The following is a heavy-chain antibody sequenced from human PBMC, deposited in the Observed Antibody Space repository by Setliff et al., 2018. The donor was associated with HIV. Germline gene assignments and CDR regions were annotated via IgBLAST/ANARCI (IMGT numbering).Heavy chain of an antibody. V-gene: IGHV4-59*01. D-gene: IGHD3-22*01. J-gene: IGHJ4*02. CDR1: GDSISDYY. Sequence: SETLSLTCTVSGDSISDYYWSWIHQSPGKGLEWIGYVYYTGTTSLNPSVKTRVSMSVDTSKKHFSMRLTSVTSADTAIYYCARADYESGSYFFDYWGQGTLVTVSS. CDR3: ARADYESGSYFFDY. CDR2: VYYTGTT.